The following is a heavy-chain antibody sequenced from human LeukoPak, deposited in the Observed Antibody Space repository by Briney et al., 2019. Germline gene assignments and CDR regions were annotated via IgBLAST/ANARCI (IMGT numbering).Heavy chain of an antibody. D-gene: IGHD6-6*01. Sequence: PSQTLSLTCTVSGGSISSGDYYWSWIRQPPGKGLGWIGYIYYSGSTYYNPSLKSRVTISVDTSKNQFSLNLSSVTAADKAVYYCARVLAARHIDYWGQGTLVTVSS. J-gene: IGHJ4*02. V-gene: IGHV4-30-4*08. CDR3: ARVLAARHIDY. CDR2: IYYSGST. CDR1: GGSISSGDYY.